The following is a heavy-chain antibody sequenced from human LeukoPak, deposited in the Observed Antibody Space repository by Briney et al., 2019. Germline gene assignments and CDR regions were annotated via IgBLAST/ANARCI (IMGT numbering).Heavy chain of an antibody. J-gene: IGHJ4*02. V-gene: IGHV4/OR15-8*01. Sequence: SETLSLTCDVSVGSMDSTNWCNWVRQHTGKVLEWIGEIHHDGRINYNPSLKSRVTLSVDKSKNQFSLRLNSVTAADTAMYYCARSHDHLWGNYPDYWGQGTLVTVSS. CDR3: ARSHDHLWGNYPDY. CDR2: IHHDGRI. D-gene: IGHD3-16*02. CDR1: VGSMDSTNW.